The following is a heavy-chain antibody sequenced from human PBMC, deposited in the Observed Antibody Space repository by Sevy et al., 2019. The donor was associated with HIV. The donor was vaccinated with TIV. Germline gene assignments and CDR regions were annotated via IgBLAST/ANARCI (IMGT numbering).Heavy chain of an antibody. CDR2: IWYDGNNK. J-gene: IGHJ4*02. Sequence: GGSLRLSCAASGFTFSSYGMHWVRQAPGKGLEWVAIIWYDGNNKYYADSVKGRFTISRDNSKNTLYLQMNSLRAEDTAVYYCARAGGCSTTSCYLPDYWGQGTLVTVSS. D-gene: IGHD2-2*01. CDR3: ARAGGCSTTSCYLPDY. CDR1: GFTFSSYG. V-gene: IGHV3-33*01.